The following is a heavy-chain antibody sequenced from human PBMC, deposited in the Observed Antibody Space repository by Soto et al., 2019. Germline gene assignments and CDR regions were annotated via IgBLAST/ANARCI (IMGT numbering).Heavy chain of an antibody. V-gene: IGHV3-7*01. Sequence: EAQLVESGGGLVQPGGSLRLSCAASGFTFRSYWMSWVRQAPGKGLAWVANIKQDGSDKYYVDSVKGRFTISRDNAKNSLYLQMNSLRAEDTAVYYGARPTSADYGDYGWDFWGQGTQVTVSS. CDR2: IKQDGSDK. J-gene: IGHJ4*02. D-gene: IGHD4-17*01. CDR1: GFTFRSYW. CDR3: ARPTSADYGDYGWDF.